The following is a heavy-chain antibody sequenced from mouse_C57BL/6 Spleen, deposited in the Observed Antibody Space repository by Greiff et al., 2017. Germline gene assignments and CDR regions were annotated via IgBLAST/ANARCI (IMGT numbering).Heavy chain of an antibody. D-gene: IGHD4-1*01. CDR2: ISSGSSTI. CDR3: AKTGTGTYFDY. V-gene: IGHV5-17*01. Sequence: EVMLVESGGGLVKPGGSLKLSCAASGFTFSDYGMHWVRQAPEKGLEWVAYISSGSSTIYYADTVKGRFTISRDNAKNTLFLQMTSLRSEDTAMYYCAKTGTGTYFDYWGQGTTLTVSS. J-gene: IGHJ2*01. CDR1: GFTFSDYG.